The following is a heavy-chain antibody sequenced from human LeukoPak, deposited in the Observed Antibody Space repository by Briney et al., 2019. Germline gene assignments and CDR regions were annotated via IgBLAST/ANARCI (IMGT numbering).Heavy chain of an antibody. J-gene: IGHJ4*02. V-gene: IGHV3-23*01. CDR1: GFTFGSYA. CDR2: ISGSGGTT. D-gene: IGHD3-10*01. Sequence: GGSLRLSCAASGFTFGSYAMAWVRQAPGKGLEWVSSISGSGGTTYYADSVKGRFTISRDNSKNTLYLQMNSLRAEDTAVYYCAKDGRGSGSYYYFDYWGQGTLVTVSP. CDR3: AKDGRGSGSYYYFDY.